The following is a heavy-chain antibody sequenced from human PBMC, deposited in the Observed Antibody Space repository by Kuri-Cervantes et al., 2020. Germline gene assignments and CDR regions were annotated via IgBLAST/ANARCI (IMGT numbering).Heavy chain of an antibody. CDR2: ISGSGGSK. Sequence: GESLKISCAASGFTFSSYAMSWVRQAPGKGLEWVSAISGSGGSKYYADSVKGRFTISRDNSKNTLYLQMNSLRAEDTAVYYCAKGMGFYYGSGSYMDYWGQGTLVTVSS. CDR1: GFTFSSYA. D-gene: IGHD3-10*01. CDR3: AKGMGFYYGSGSYMDY. V-gene: IGHV3-23*01. J-gene: IGHJ4*02.